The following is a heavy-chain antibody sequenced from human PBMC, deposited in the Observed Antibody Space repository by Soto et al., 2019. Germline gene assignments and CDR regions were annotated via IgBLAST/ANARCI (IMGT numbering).Heavy chain of an antibody. CDR3: ATSQKGYNWNYFDH. V-gene: IGHV4-39*01. Sequence: SETLSLTCAVSGGSISGSYYYWAWLRQSPGKGPEWIGSVFYTGFTSYNPSLESRVSVSVDTSKSQFSLKLSAVTAADTAVYFCATSQKGYNWNYFDHWGQGALVTVSS. J-gene: IGHJ4*02. CDR1: GGSISGSYYY. D-gene: IGHD1-20*01. CDR2: VFYTGFT.